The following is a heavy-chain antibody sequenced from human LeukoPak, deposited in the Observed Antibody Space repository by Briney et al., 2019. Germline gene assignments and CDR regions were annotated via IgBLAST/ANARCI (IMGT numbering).Heavy chain of an antibody. CDR3: ARGRPGLASAGTYDF. D-gene: IGHD6-13*01. V-gene: IGHV1-8*01. CDR1: GYTFTSSD. CDR2: MNPNSGKT. J-gene: IGHJ4*02. Sequence: ASVKVSCKASGYTFTSSDINWVRQAPGQGREWMGWMNPNSGKTGSARKLQGRVAMTKNISISTAYIEVSSLGYEDTATYYCARGRPGLASAGTYDFWGQGTLITVSS.